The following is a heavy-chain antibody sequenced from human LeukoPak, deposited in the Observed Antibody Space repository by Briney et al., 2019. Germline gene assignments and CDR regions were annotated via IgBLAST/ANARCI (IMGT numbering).Heavy chain of an antibody. D-gene: IGHD3/OR15-3a*01. J-gene: IGHJ6*02. CDR2: ISSDSNYI. Sequence: GGSLRLSCAASGFTFSTYIVNWVRQAPGKGLEWVSSISSDSNYIYYADSLKGRFTISRDNAKNSLYLQMISLRAEDTAVYYCARVAFGLYVMDVWGQGTTVTVSS. CDR1: GFTFSTYI. V-gene: IGHV3-21*01. CDR3: ARVAFGLYVMDV.